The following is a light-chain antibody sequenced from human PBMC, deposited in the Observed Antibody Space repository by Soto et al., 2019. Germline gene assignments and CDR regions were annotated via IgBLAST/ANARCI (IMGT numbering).Light chain of an antibody. J-gene: IGKJ5*01. CDR1: QAISSF. CDR2: AAI. Sequence: DIQMTQSPASVSAAVGDRVTLTCRASQAISSFLASYQQKPGQAPKLLIYAAISLKSGGPSRFSGSGSGTEFTLTIRSLQPEDLAPYYCQQAKCLPFAFGQGTRLEIK. V-gene: IGKV1-12*01. CDR3: QQAKCLPFA.